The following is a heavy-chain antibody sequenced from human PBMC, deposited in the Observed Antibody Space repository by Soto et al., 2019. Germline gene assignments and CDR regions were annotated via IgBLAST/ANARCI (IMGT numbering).Heavy chain of an antibody. D-gene: IGHD6-19*01. V-gene: IGHV1-69*01. CDR1: GGTLSSYV. J-gene: IGHJ1*01. CDR2: IIPILVTA. Sequence: QVQLVQFGAEVKKPGSSVKVSCKASGGTLSSYVISWVRQAPGQGLEWLGGIIPILVTANYVQKFQGRVTISAGESTITAYKELSRLRSEDTGVCSCARGDGWYSSGWYVEYFQHWGQGTLVTVSS. CDR3: ARGDGWYSSGWYVEYFQH.